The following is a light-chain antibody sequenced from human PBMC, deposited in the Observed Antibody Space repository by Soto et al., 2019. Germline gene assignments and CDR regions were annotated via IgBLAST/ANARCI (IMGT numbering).Light chain of an antibody. CDR2: DAS. V-gene: IGKV1-33*01. J-gene: IGKJ5*01. CDR3: QQYDNRPT. Sequence: IHIPKSPNPLSASVGDRVPITFRASQTISSWLAWYQQKPGKAPKLLIYDASNLETGVPSRFSGSGSGTDFTFTISSLQPEDFATYYCQQYDNRPTFGQGTRLEIK. CDR1: QTISSW.